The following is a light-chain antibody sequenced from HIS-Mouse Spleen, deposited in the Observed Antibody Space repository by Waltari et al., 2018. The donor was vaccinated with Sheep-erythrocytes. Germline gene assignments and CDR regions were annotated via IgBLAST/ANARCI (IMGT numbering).Light chain of an antibody. CDR3: CSYAGSYTLV. V-gene: IGLV2-11*01. J-gene: IGLJ2*01. CDR2: DVS. CDR1: SSDVGGYHY. Sequence: QSALTQPRSVSGSPGQSVTISCPGTSSDVGGYHYVSCDQQHPGKAPKLMIYDVSKRPSGVPDRFSGSKSGNTASLTISGLQAEDEADYYCCSYAGSYTLVFGGGTKLTVL.